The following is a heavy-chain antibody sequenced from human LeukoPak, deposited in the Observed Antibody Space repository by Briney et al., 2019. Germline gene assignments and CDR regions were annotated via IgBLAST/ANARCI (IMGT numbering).Heavy chain of an antibody. CDR1: GFTFSDYY. CDR3: ARDRDYDSSASEAVGY. CDR2: ISSSGSTI. V-gene: IGHV3-11*01. J-gene: IGHJ4*02. D-gene: IGHD3-22*01. Sequence: KPGGSLRLSCAASGFTFSDYYMSWIRQAPGKGLEWVSYISSSGSTIYYADSVKGRFTISRDNAKNSLYLQMNSLRAEDTAVYYCARDRDYDSSASEAVGYWGQGTLVTVSS.